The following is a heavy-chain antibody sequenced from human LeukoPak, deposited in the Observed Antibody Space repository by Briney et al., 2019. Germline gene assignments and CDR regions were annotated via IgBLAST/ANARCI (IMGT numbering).Heavy chain of an antibody. Sequence: SETLSLTCTVSGGSISSYYWSWIRQPPGKGLEWIGYIYYSGSTNYNPSLKSRVTISVDTSKNQFSLDLSSVTAADTAVYYCARHGIVDSSRKYYFDYWGQGTLVTVSS. CDR2: IYYSGST. J-gene: IGHJ4*02. CDR3: ARHGIVDSSRKYYFDY. CDR1: GGSISSYY. D-gene: IGHD6-13*01. V-gene: IGHV4-59*08.